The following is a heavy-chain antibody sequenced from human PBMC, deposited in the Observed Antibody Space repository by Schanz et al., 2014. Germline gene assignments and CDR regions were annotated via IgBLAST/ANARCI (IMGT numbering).Heavy chain of an antibody. J-gene: IGHJ6*03. CDR1: GFTFSRFG. V-gene: IGHV3-33*01. CDR3: ARPSDSSWYMDV. D-gene: IGHD2-21*02. Sequence: QVQLVESGGGVVQPGRSLRLSCAASGFTFSRFGMHWVRQAPGKGPEWVALVWSDGNTKYYVDSVKGRFTISRDNSMNTLHLQMKSLRVEDTAVYYCARPSDSSWYMDVWGKGTTVTVSS. CDR2: VWSDGNTK.